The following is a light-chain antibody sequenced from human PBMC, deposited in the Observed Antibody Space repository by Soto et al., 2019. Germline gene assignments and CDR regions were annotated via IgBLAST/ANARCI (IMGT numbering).Light chain of an antibody. V-gene: IGKV1-39*01. J-gene: IGKJ5*01. Sequence: DIQMTQSPSSLSAFVGDRVSITCRASQNIVTYLNWFQQRPGEAPNLLIYTASTLQSGVPSRFSGSGSGTDFTLTISSLQPEDFATYYCQQSIDHPVTFGQGTRLDIK. CDR3: QQSIDHPVT. CDR2: TAS. CDR1: QNIVTY.